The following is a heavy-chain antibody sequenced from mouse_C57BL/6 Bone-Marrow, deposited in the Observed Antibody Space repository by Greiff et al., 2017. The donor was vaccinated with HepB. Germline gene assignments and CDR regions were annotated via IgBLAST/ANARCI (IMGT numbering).Heavy chain of an antibody. J-gene: IGHJ2*01. CDR3: ARTGNFDY. CDR2: ISSGSSTI. Sequence: EVKLMESGGGLVKPGGSLKLSCAASGFTFRDYGMHWVRQAPEKGLEWVAYISSGSSTIYYADTVKGRFTISRDNAKNTLFLQMTSLRSEDTAMYYCARTGNFDYWGQGTTLTVSS. V-gene: IGHV5-17*01. D-gene: IGHD4-1*01. CDR1: GFTFRDYG.